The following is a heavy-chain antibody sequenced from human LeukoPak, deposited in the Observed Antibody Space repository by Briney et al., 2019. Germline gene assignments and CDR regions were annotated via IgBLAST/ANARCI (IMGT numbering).Heavy chain of an antibody. Sequence: GGSLTLSCAASGFALDTYSMNWVRQAPGKGLEWLSYINVRYGVIHYADSVRGRFTISSDKAKASVYMQMNRLRDEDTAVYYCARDFDWAFDHWGQGTLVTVSS. CDR1: GFALDTYS. CDR3: ARDFDWAFDH. J-gene: IGHJ4*02. D-gene: IGHD3-9*01. CDR2: INVRYGVI. V-gene: IGHV3-48*02.